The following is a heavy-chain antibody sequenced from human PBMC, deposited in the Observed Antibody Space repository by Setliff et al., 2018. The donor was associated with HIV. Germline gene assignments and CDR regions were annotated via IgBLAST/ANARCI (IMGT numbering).Heavy chain of an antibody. CDR3: TRVDVQFLHWPIQYYMDV. V-gene: IGHV3-23*01. CDR1: GFTFNSAW. D-gene: IGHD3-3*01. J-gene: IGHJ6*03. Sequence: GGSLRLSCVASGFTFNSAWMTWVRQAPGKGLEWVSATTSNGRTTDYAESVRGRFTLSRDNSKSIVYLQMNSLETEDTAVYYCTRVDVQFLHWPIQYYMDVWGKGATVTVSS. CDR2: TTSNGRTT.